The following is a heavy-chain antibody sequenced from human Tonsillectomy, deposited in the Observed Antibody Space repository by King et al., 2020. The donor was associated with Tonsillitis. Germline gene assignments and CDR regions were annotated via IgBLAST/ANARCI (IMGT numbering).Heavy chain of an antibody. CDR1: GFSFGNFS. CDR3: TRDYVL. J-gene: IGHJ4*02. Sequence: GQLVQSGGGLVKPGGSVRLSCEASGFSFGNFSMNWVRQAPGKGLEWVSSISKSGRNTHYAESVKGRFIVSRDNAKKSLFLHLNSLRAEDTALYYCTRDYVLWGQGTLVGVSS. V-gene: IGHV3-21*01. D-gene: IGHD3/OR15-3a*01. CDR2: ISKSGRNT.